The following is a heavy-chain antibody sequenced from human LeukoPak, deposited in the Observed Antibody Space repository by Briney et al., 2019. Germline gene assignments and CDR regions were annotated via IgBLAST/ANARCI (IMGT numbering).Heavy chain of an antibody. V-gene: IGHV4-31*03. Sequence: SQTLSLTCTVSGGSISSGGYYWSWIRQHPGKGLEWIGYIYYSGSTYYNPSLKSRVTISVDTSKNQFSLKLSSVTAADTAVYYCARTAPSYYYDGSGHYFDSWGQGTLVAVSS. D-gene: IGHD3-22*01. CDR1: GGSISSGGYY. CDR3: ARTAPSYYYDGSGHYFDS. CDR2: IYYSGST. J-gene: IGHJ4*02.